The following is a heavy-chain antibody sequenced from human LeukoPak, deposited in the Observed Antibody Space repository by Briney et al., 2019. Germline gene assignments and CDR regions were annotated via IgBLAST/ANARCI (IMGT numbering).Heavy chain of an antibody. CDR2: IYSGGST. CDR3: ARDPLELRLTPFDY. Sequence: SGGSLRLSCAASGFTVSSNYMSWVRQAPGKGLEWVSVIYSGGSTYYADSVKGRFTISRDNAKNSPYLQMNSLRAEDTAVYYCARDPLELRLTPFDYWGQGTLVTVSS. V-gene: IGHV3-53*01. CDR1: GFTVSSNY. D-gene: IGHD5-24*01. J-gene: IGHJ4*02.